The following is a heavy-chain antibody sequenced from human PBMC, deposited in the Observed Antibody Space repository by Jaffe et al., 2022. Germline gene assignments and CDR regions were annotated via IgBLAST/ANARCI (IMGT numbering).Heavy chain of an antibody. V-gene: IGHV4-38-2*01. Sequence: QVQLQESGPGLVKPSETLSLTCAVSGYSISSGYYWGWIRQPPGKGLEWIGSIYHSGSTYYNPSLKSRVTISVDTSKNQFSLKLSSVTAADTAVYYCARLHYYGSGSYYNVRWFDPWGQGTLVTVSS. J-gene: IGHJ5*02. D-gene: IGHD3-10*01. CDR2: IYHSGST. CDR3: ARLHYYGSGSYYNVRWFDP. CDR1: GYSISSGYY.